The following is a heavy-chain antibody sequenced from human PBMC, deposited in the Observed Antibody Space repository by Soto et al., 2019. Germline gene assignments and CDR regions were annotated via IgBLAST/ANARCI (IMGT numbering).Heavy chain of an antibody. CDR3: ARDQGDRYYYNSSGVAFDY. D-gene: IGHD3-22*01. V-gene: IGHV4-4*02. J-gene: IGHJ4*02. CDR2: IYHSGST. Sequence: PSETLSVTCAVSGGSISSSNWWSWVRQPPGKGLEWIGEIYHSGSTNYNPSLKSRVTISVDKSKNQFSLKLSSVTAADTAVYYCARDQGDRYYYNSSGVAFDYWGQGTLVSVSS. CDR1: GGSISSSNW.